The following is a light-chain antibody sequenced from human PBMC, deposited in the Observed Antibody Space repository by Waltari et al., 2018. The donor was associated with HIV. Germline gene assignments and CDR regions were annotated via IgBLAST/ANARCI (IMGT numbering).Light chain of an antibody. CDR2: GNR. CDR3: QSYDSSLSGWV. Sequence: QSALTQPPSVSGAPGQRVTISCTGSGSNLGAGFDVHWYQQLPGTAPKLLIFGNRNRPSGVPDRFSGSRSGTSASLAITGLHTEDEADYYCQSYDSSLSGWVFGGGTKLTVL. CDR1: GSNLGAGFD. V-gene: IGLV1-40*01. J-gene: IGLJ3*02.